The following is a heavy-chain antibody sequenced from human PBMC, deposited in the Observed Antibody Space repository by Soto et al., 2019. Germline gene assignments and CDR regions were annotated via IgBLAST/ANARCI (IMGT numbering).Heavy chain of an antibody. D-gene: IGHD2-15*01. CDR3: ARELACSGGSCYGPGPFDY. CDR2: ISSSSSYI. J-gene: IGHJ4*02. CDR1: GFTFSSYS. V-gene: IGHV3-21*01. Sequence: GGSVRLSCAASGFTFSSYSMNWVRQAPGKGLEWVSSISSSSSYIYYADSVKGRFTISRDNAKNSLYLQMNSLRAEDTAVYYCARELACSGGSCYGPGPFDYWGQGTLVTVSS.